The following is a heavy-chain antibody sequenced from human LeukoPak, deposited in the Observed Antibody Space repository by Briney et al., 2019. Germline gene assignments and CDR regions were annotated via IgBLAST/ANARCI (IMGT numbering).Heavy chain of an antibody. J-gene: IGHJ5*02. V-gene: IGHV4-30-4*08. Sequence: SETLSLTCTVSGGSISSGDYYWSWIRQPPGKGLEWIGYIYYSGGTYYNPSLKSRVTISVDTSKNQFSLKLSSVTAADTAVYYCARDLVGYCSGGSCYDHWFDPWGQGTLVTVSS. D-gene: IGHD2-15*01. CDR1: GGSISSGDYY. CDR3: ARDLVGYCSGGSCYDHWFDP. CDR2: IYYSGGT.